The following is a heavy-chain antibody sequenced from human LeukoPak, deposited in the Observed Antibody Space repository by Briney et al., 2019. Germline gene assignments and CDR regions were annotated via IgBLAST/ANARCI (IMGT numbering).Heavy chain of an antibody. D-gene: IGHD3-22*01. CDR2: INPSGGST. J-gene: IGHJ4*02. V-gene: IGHV1-46*01. CDR1: GYTFTSYY. Sequence: ASVKVSCKASGYTFTSYYMHWVRQAPGQGLEWMGIINPSGGSTSYAQKFQGRVTMTRDTSTSTVYMELSSLRSEVTAVYYCASSATRGYYYDSSGYYSYWGQGTLVTVSS. CDR3: ASSATRGYYYDSSGYYSY.